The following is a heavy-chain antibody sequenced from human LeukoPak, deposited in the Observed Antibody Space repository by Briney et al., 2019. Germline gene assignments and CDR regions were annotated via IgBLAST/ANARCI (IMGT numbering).Heavy chain of an antibody. Sequence: GGSLRLSCAVSGFTFSSYSMTWVRQAPGKGLEWVSYISSGSTAIYYADSVKGRFTISRDNANNSLFLQMSSLRAEDTAMYYCARPGGSGNFYIYWGQGTLVTVSS. CDR1: GFTFSSYS. J-gene: IGHJ4*02. D-gene: IGHD3-10*01. CDR3: ARPGGSGNFYIY. CDR2: ISSGSTAI. V-gene: IGHV3-48*01.